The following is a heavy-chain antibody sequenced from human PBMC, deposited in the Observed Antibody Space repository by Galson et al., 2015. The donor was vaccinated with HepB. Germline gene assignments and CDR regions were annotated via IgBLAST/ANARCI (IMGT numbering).Heavy chain of an antibody. CDR2: ISYDGSNK. Sequence: SLRLSCAASGFTFSSYGMHWVRQAPGKGLEWVAVISYDGSNKYYADSVKGRFTISRDNSKNTLYLQMNSLRAEDTAVYYCAKDSRYCSSTSCYTGYFDYWGQGTLVTVSS. J-gene: IGHJ4*02. V-gene: IGHV3-30*18. CDR1: GFTFSSYG. CDR3: AKDSRYCSSTSCYTGYFDY. D-gene: IGHD2-2*02.